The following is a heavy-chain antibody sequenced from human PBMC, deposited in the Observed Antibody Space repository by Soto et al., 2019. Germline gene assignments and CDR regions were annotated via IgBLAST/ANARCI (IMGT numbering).Heavy chain of an antibody. CDR2: ISAYNGNT. D-gene: IGHD2-2*01. Sequence: ASVKVSCKASGYTFTSYGISWVRQAPGRGLEWMGWISAYNGNTNYAQKLQGGVTMTTDTSTSTAYMELRSLRSDDTAVYYCARDRPPQDIVVVPAAILPHYYYYGMDVWGQGTTVTVSS. J-gene: IGHJ6*02. V-gene: IGHV1-18*01. CDR1: GYTFTSYG. CDR3: ARDRPPQDIVVVPAAILPHYYYYGMDV.